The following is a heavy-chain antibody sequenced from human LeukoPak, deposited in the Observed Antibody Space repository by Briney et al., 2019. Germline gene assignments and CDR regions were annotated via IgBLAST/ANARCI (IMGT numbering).Heavy chain of an antibody. D-gene: IGHD4-17*01. Sequence: GGSLRLSCAASGFTFSNAWMSWVRQAPGKGLEWVSSISSSSSYVYYADSLKGRFTISRDNAKNSLYLQMNSLRAEDTAVYYCARDQRYGDYQDYWGQGTLVTVSS. CDR3: ARDQRYGDYQDY. CDR1: GFTFSNAW. J-gene: IGHJ4*02. CDR2: ISSSSSYV. V-gene: IGHV3-21*01.